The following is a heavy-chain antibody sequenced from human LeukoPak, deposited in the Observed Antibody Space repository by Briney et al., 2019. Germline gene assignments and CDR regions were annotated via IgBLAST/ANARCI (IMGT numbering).Heavy chain of an antibody. CDR1: GFTFSSYW. CDR3: ARRGSSGWYDSFDY. CDR2: INFDGSST. D-gene: IGHD6-19*01. Sequence: GGSLRLSCAASGFTFSSYWMHWVRQAPGKGLVWVSRINFDGSSTTYADSVKGRFTISRDNAKNTLYLQMNSLRAEDTAVYYCARRGSSGWYDSFDYWGQGTLVTVSS. J-gene: IGHJ4*02. V-gene: IGHV3-74*01.